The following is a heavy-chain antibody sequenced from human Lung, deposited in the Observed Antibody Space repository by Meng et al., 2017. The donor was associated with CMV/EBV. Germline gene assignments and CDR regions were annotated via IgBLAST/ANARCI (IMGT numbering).Heavy chain of an antibody. J-gene: IGHJ4*02. CDR1: GFSFSTYA. V-gene: IGHV3-30*02. CDR3: AKDGGGTLRGAIITKYYFDY. D-gene: IGHD3-10*01. Sequence: GESXKISCVASGFSFSTYAMHWVRQAPGKGLEWVAFIRFDGSNRDYAGSVKGRFTISRDNSKNTLYVQMNNLRPEDTAVYYCAKDGGGTLRGAIITKYYFDYWXQGTXVTVSS. CDR2: IRFDGSNR.